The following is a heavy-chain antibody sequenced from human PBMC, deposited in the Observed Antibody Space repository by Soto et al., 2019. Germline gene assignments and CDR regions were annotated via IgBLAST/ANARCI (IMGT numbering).Heavy chain of an antibody. J-gene: IGHJ4*02. CDR1: GFTFSSYA. CDR2: ISGSGGST. Sequence: GGSLRLSCAASGFTFSSYAMSWVRQAPGKGLEWVSAISGSGGSTYYADSVKGRFTISRDNSKNTLYLQMNSLRAEDTAVHYCAKPPDNIVVVPAATLPYFDYWGQGTLVTVSS. D-gene: IGHD2-2*01. CDR3: AKPPDNIVVVPAATLPYFDY. V-gene: IGHV3-23*01.